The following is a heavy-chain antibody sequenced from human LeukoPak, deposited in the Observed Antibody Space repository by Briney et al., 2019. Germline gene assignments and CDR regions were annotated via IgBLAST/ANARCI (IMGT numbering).Heavy chain of an antibody. CDR1: GYSFTSYW. CDR3: ASRSNYGYFDY. CDR2: IYPGDSDT. J-gene: IGHJ4*02. V-gene: IGHV5-51*01. D-gene: IGHD4-11*01. Sequence: GDSLKISCKGCGYSFTSYWIGWVRQMPGEGLEWMGIIYPGDSDTRYSPSFQGQVTISADKSISTAYLQWSSLKASDTAMYYCASRSNYGYFDYWGQGTLVTVSS.